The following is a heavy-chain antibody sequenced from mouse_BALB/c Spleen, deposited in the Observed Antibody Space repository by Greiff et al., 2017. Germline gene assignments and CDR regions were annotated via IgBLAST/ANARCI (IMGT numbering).Heavy chain of an antibody. CDR3: TRDVIPDAMDD. V-gene: IGHV5-12-1*01. J-gene: IGHJ4*01. D-gene: IGHD2-4*01. CDR2: ISSGGGST. Sequence: EVKLMESGGGLVKPGGSLKLSCAASGFTFSSYAMSWVRQTPEKRLEWVAYISSGGGSTYYPDTVKGRFTISRDNAKNTLYLQMSSLKSEDTAMYYCTRDVIPDAMDDWGQGTSVTVSS. CDR1: GFTFSSYA.